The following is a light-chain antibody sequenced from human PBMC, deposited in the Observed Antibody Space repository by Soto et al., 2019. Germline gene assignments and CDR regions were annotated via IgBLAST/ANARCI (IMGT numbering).Light chain of an antibody. CDR1: QSISSN. V-gene: IGKV3-15*01. J-gene: IGKJ1*01. CDR2: GAS. Sequence: EIVMTQSPATLSVSPGERATLSCRASQSISSNLAWYQQKPGQDPRLLIYGASTRATGIPARFSGSGSGTEFTLTISSLQSEDFAVYYCQQYNNWLMWTFGQGTKVEIK. CDR3: QQYNNWLMWT.